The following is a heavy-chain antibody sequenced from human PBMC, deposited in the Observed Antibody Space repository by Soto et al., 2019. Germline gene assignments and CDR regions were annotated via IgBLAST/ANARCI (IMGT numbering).Heavy chain of an antibody. CDR3: ARIRYLPATGAFDI. Sequence: PSETLSLTCTVSGGSISSGDYYWSWIRQPPGKGLEWIGYIYYSGSTYYNPSLKSRVTISVDTSKNQFSLKLSSVTAADTAVYYCARIRYLPATGAFDIWGQGTMVTVSS. D-gene: IGHD3-16*02. J-gene: IGHJ3*02. CDR1: GGSISSGDYY. V-gene: IGHV4-30-4*01. CDR2: IYYSGST.